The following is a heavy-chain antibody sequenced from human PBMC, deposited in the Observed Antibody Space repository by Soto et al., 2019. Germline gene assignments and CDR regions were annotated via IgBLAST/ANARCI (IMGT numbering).Heavy chain of an antibody. CDR1: GFTFSSYA. CDR2: ISGSGGST. CDR3: AKDPPRTGIPNLVLFDY. D-gene: IGHD6-6*01. Sequence: GGSLRLSCAASGFTFSSYAMSWVRQAPGKGLEWVSAISGSGGSTYYADSVKGRFTISRDNSKNTLYLQMNSLRAEDTAVYYCAKDPPRTGIPNLVLFDYWGQGTLVTVSS. J-gene: IGHJ4*02. V-gene: IGHV3-23*01.